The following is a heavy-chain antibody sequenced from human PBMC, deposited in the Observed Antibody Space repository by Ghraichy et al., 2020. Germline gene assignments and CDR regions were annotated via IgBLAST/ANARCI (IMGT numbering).Heavy chain of an antibody. CDR1: GFTFSSYW. V-gene: IGHV3-74*01. CDR3: AREGRIAAYSFDI. D-gene: IGHD6-13*01. Sequence: GGSLRLSCAASGFTFSSYWMHWVRQAPGKGLVWVSRINSDGSSATYADSVKGRFTISRDNPKNTLYLQINSLRAEDTAVYYCAREGRIAAYSFDIWGQGTMVTVSS. J-gene: IGHJ3*02. CDR2: INSDGSSA.